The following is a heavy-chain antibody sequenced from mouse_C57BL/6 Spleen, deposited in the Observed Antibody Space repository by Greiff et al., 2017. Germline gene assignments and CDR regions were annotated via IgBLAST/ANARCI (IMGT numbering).Heavy chain of an antibody. J-gene: IGHJ3*01. CDR1: GYTFTSYW. CDR2: IYPGSGST. Sequence: VQLQQPGAELVKPGASVKMSCKASGYTFTSYWITWVKQRPGQGLEWIGDIYPGSGSTNYNEKFKSKATLTVDTSSSTAYMQLSSLTSEDSAVYYCARSYGYDTGFAYWGQGTLVTVSA. D-gene: IGHD2-2*01. CDR3: ARSYGYDTGFAY. V-gene: IGHV1-55*01.